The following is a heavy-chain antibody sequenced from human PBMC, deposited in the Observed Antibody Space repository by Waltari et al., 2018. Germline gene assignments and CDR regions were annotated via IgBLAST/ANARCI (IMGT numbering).Heavy chain of an antibody. J-gene: IGHJ4*02. CDR1: GGTVSSYA. D-gene: IGHD6-19*01. CDR2: FIPIFGKA. CDR3: ARAGVSGWPYYFDS. Sequence: QVQLVHSGAEVKKPRSSVKVSCKASGGTVSSYAISWVRQAPGQGLEWMGRFIPIFGKANYAKKFQVRVTITADKSTSTAYIELSILRSEDTALYYCARAGVSGWPYYFDSWGQGTLVTVSS. V-gene: IGHV1-69*04.